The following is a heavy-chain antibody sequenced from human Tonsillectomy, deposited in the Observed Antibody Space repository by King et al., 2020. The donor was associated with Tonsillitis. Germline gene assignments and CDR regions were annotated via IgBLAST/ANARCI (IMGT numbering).Heavy chain of an antibody. CDR2: MSYDGKND. CDR1: GFTLSTYT. J-gene: IGHJ4*02. CDR3: AWESDYCSGGSCYYVDF. D-gene: IGHD2-15*01. V-gene: IGHV3-30*04. Sequence: VQLVESGGGVVQPGRSLRLSCAASGFTLSTYTFHWVRQAPGKGLEWVALMSYDGKNDNYADSVKGRFTVSRDSSKNTLFLQMNSLGPEDTAVYFCAWESDYCSGGSCYYVDFWGQGTLVTVSS.